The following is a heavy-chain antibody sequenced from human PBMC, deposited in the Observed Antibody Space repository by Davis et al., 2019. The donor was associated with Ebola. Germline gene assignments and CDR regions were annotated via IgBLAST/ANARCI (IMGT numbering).Heavy chain of an antibody. V-gene: IGHV4-30-4*08. CDR1: GGSFSGYY. J-gene: IGHJ4*02. CDR3: ARSAGLWFGELFRH. Sequence: MPSETLSLTCAVYGGSFSGYYWSWIRQPPGKGLEWIGYIYSGSTYYNPSLKSRVTISVDTSKNQFSLKLSSVTAADTAVYYCARSAGLWFGELFRHWGQGTLVTVSS. CDR2: IYSGST. D-gene: IGHD3-10*01.